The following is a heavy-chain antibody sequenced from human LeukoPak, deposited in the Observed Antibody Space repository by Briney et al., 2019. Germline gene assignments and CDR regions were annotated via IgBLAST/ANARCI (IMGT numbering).Heavy chain of an antibody. D-gene: IGHD1/OR15-1a*01. CDR3: VTSIWSNSGNRFDP. V-gene: IGHV1-46*01. J-gene: IGHJ5*02. CDR2: INPGGDNT. CDR1: GYTFTNYY. Sequence: ASVKVSCKASGYTFTNYYIHWVRQAPGQGLEWMGLINPGGDNTNYAQNFQGRVTMTRDTSASTVYMELSSLRSEDTAIYYCVTSIWSNSGNRFDPWGQGTLVTVSS.